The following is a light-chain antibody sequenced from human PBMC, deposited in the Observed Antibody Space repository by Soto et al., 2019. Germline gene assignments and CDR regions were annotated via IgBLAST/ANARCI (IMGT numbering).Light chain of an antibody. V-gene: IGLV2-14*01. CDR2: EVS. CDR1: SSDVGGYNY. CDR3: NSYTSSSTGV. Sequence: QSALTQPASVSGSPGQSITISCTGTSSDVGGYNYVSWYQQHPGKAPKLMIYEVSNRPSGVSNRFSGSKSGNTASLTISGLQAEDEADYYCNSYTSSSTGVFGGGTKLTV. J-gene: IGLJ3*02.